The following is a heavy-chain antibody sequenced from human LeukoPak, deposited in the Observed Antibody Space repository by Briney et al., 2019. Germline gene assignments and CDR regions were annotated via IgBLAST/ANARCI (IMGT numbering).Heavy chain of an antibody. V-gene: IGHV3-23*01. CDR3: AKDRAGAN. CDR1: GFTFAKYA. J-gene: IGHJ4*02. Sequence: PGGSLRLSCVGSGFTFAKYAMTWVREAPGKGLELVSVISGSGNVTYYSESVKGRFTISRDNSKRTLYLQMDSLRADDTAIYYCAKDRAGANWGQGTLVLVSS. CDR2: ISGSGNVT.